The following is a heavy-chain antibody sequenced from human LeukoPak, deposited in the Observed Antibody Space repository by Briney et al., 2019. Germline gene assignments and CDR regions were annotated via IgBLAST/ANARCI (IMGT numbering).Heavy chain of an antibody. V-gene: IGHV3-21*01. J-gene: IGHJ6*04. CDR2: VSRSSSYI. D-gene: IGHD3-22*01. CDR3: ARGPTMKMDV. Sequence: GGSLRLSCAASGFTFRSYSMKWLRQAPGKGLAWVSSVSRSSSYIYYADSPQGRFTISRDNAKNSLYMQMNSLRAEDTAVYCCARGPTMKMDVWGKGTTVTVSS. CDR1: GFTFRSYS.